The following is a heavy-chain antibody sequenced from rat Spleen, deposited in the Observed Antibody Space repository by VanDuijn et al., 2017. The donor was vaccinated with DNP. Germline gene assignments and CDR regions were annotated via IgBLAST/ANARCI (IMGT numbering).Heavy chain of an antibody. Sequence: QVQLKESGPGLVQPSQTLSLTCTVSGFSLTSYNVHWVRQPTGKGLEWMGVIWTGGSTDYNSALKSRLSISRDTSKSQVFLKMNSLQTEDIATYYCARDRSEGLDYWGQGVMVTVSS. D-gene: IGHD1-11*01. J-gene: IGHJ2*01. CDR1: GFSLTSYN. CDR2: IWTGGST. V-gene: IGHV2-30*01. CDR3: ARDRSEGLDY.